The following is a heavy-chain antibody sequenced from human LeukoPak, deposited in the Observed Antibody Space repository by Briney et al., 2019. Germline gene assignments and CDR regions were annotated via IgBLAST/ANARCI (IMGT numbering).Heavy chain of an antibody. D-gene: IGHD2-21*01. CDR3: ARGVVGSSWFDP. V-gene: IGHV4-34*01. CDR2: INHSGST. J-gene: IGHJ5*02. Sequence: KPSETLSLTCAVYGGSFSGYYWSWIRQPPGKGLEWIGEINHSGSTNYNPSLKSRVTISMDTSKNQLSLKKTSVTAADTAFYFCARGVVGSSWFDPWGQGTLVTVSS. CDR1: GGSFSGYY.